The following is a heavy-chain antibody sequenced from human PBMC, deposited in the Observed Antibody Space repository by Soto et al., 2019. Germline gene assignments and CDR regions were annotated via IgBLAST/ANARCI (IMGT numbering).Heavy chain of an antibody. Sequence: PGGSLRLSCAAFGFTFSSYAMSWVRQAPGKGLEWVSSITNNGGSTYYADSVKGRFSISRDNSKSTVYLQMNSLRVEDTAVYYCAKDRVRGYFDAFDQWGQGILVTVSS. J-gene: IGHJ4*02. CDR2: ITNNGGST. V-gene: IGHV3-23*01. CDR3: AKDRVRGYFDAFDQ. CDR1: GFTFSSYA. D-gene: IGHD3-3*01.